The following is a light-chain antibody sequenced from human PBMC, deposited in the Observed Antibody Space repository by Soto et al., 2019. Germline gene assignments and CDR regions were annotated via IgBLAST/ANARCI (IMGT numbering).Light chain of an antibody. Sequence: EIVMTQSPATLSVSPGKRATLSCRASQSVSSNLAWYQQKPGQAPRLLIYGASTRATGIPAGFSGSGSGTEFTLTISSLQSEDCAIYYCQQYHTWPITFGGGTKVDIK. CDR1: QSVSSN. J-gene: IGKJ4*01. CDR2: GAS. V-gene: IGKV3-15*01. CDR3: QQYHTWPIT.